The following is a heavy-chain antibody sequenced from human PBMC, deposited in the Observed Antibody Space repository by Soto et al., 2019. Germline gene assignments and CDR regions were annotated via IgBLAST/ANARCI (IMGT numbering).Heavy chain of an antibody. D-gene: IGHD3-10*01. Sequence: SETLSLTCTVSGGSISSGGYYWSWIRQHPGKGLEWIGYIYYSGSTYYNPSLKSRVTIPVDTSKNQFSLKLSSVTAADTAVYYCARDLSGITMVRGVTGPYYYYMDVWGKGTTVTVS. CDR1: GGSISSGGYY. J-gene: IGHJ6*03. V-gene: IGHV4-31*03. CDR2: IYYSGST. CDR3: ARDLSGITMVRGVTGPYYYYMDV.